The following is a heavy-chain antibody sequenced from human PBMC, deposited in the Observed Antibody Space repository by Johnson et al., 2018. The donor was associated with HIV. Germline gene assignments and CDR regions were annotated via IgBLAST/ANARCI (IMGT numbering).Heavy chain of an antibody. CDR1: GFTFSNVW. D-gene: IGHD6-19*01. V-gene: IGHV3-11*04. CDR2: ISSSGSTI. J-gene: IGHJ3*02. Sequence: VQLVESGGGLVKPGGSLRLSCAASGFTFSNVWMSWIRQAPGKGLEWVSFISSSGSTIYYADSVKGRFTISRDNSKNTLYLQMNSLRAEDTAVYYCARAGAVGFDAFDIWGQGTMVTVSS. CDR3: ARAGAVGFDAFDI.